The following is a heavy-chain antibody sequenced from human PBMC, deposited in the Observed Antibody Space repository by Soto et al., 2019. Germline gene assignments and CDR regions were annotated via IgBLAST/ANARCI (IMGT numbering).Heavy chain of an antibody. V-gene: IGHV1-46*02. CDR2: INPSGGST. J-gene: IGHJ5*02. CDR3: ARAGVRVDTAMANWFDP. D-gene: IGHD5-18*01. CDR1: VYTFNSYY. Sequence: ASVKVSCKESVYTFNSYYIQWVRQEPGQGLEWMGIINPSGGSTSYAQKFQGRVTMTRDTSTSTVYMELSSLRSEDTAVYYCARAGVRVDTAMANWFDPWGQGTLVTVSS.